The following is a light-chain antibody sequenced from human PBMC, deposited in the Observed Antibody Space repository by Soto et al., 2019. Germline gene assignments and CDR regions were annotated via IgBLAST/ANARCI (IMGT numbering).Light chain of an antibody. V-gene: IGLV2-18*02. CDR2: EVS. Sequence: QSVLTQPPSVSGSPGQSVTISCTGTSTDFVSYNRVSWYQQPPGTAPKLIIYEVSNRPSGVSNRFSGSKSGYTASLTISGLQAEDEADYYCNSHTSSGFRVFGTGTKLTVL. CDR1: STDFVSYNR. CDR3: NSHTSSGFRV. J-gene: IGLJ1*01.